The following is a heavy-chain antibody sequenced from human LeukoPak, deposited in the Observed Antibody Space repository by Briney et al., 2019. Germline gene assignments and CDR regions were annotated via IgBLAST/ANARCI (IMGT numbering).Heavy chain of an antibody. Sequence: ASVKVSCKASGYTFTSYYMHWVRQAPGQGLEWMGIINPSGGSTSYAQKFQGRVTMTRDTSTSTVYMELSSLRSDDTAVYYCARDLRIVGYCSGGSCYDDLDYWGQGTLVTVSS. J-gene: IGHJ4*02. D-gene: IGHD2-15*01. CDR2: INPSGGST. CDR3: ARDLRIVGYCSGGSCYDDLDY. CDR1: GYTFTSYY. V-gene: IGHV1-46*01.